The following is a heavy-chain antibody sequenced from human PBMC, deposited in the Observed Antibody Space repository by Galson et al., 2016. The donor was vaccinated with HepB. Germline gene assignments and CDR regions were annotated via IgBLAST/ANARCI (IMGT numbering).Heavy chain of an antibody. CDR3: ARVRPSRGWTPRESNYYQYGMDI. J-gene: IGHJ6*02. CDR1: GFSFSSYS. Sequence: SLRLSCAASGFSFSSYSMHWVRQAPGKGLEWVSSISGSGTYIYYADSVKGRFTVSRDNAKNSLYLQMNSLRVEDTAVYYCARVRPSRGWTPRESNYYQYGMDIWGQGTTVTVAS. CDR2: ISGSGTYI. V-gene: IGHV3-21*01. D-gene: IGHD6-19*01.